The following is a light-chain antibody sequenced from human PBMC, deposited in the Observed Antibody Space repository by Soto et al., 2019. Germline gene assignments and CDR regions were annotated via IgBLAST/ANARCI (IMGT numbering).Light chain of an antibody. CDR1: QSVSSN. J-gene: IGKJ2*01. Sequence: ETVMTQSPATLSVSPGERATLSCRASQSVSSNLAWYQQKAGQTPRLLIYGASTRATGIPARFSGSGSGTEFTLTISSLQSEDFAVYYCQQYGSSPYTFGQGTKLEIK. CDR2: GAS. CDR3: QQYGSSPYT. V-gene: IGKV3-15*01.